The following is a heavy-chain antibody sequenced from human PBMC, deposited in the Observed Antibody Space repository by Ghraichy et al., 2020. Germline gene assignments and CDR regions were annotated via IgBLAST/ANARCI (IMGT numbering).Heavy chain of an antibody. V-gene: IGHV4-31*03. CDR3: ARDARQLTTTTYGMDV. J-gene: IGHJ6*02. D-gene: IGHD6-6*01. CDR1: GGSISSGGYY. CDR2: IYYSGST. Sequence: SETLSLTCTVSGGSISSGGYYWSWIRQHPGKGLEWIGYIYYSGSTYYNPSLKSRVTISVDTSKNQFSLKLSSVTAADTAVYYCARDARQLTTTTYGMDVWGQGTTVTVSS.